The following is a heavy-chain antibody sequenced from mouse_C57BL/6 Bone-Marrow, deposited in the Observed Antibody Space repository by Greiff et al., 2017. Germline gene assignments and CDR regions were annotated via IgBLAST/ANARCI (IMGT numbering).Heavy chain of an antibody. J-gene: IGHJ3*01. Sequence: EVKVEESGEGLVKPGGSLKLSCAASGFTFSSYAMSWVRQTPEKRLEWVAYISSGGDYIYYADNVKGRFTISRDNARNTLYLQMSSLKSEDTAMYYCTRGGDYGAFAYWGQGTLVTVSA. CDR2: ISSGGDYI. V-gene: IGHV5-9-1*02. CDR1: GFTFSSYA. D-gene: IGHD2-4*01. CDR3: TRGGDYGAFAY.